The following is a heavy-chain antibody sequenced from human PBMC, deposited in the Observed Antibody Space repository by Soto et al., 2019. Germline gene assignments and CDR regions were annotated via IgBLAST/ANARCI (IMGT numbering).Heavy chain of an antibody. V-gene: IGHV4-39*01. J-gene: IGHJ4*02. CDR3: ARGIRSGTMGYFDY. CDR2: FYYSGGT. Sequence: SETLSLTCTVSGGSISSSGYYWGWIRQPPGKGLEWIGSFYYSGGTNYNPSLRSRVTISIDTSKNQFSLKLSSVTAADTAVHYCARGIRSGTMGYFDYWGQGTLVTVSS. CDR1: GGSISSSGYY. D-gene: IGHD1-7*01.